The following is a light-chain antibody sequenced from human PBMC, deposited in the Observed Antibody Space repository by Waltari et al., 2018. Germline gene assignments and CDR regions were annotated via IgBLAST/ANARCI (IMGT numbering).Light chain of an antibody. Sequence: IMLTQSPDTLSLSPGERATLSCRASQSIGTFLVWYQQKPGQAPRLLLYAASTRATGIPDRFSGSGSGTDFSLIISRLEPEDFAVYYCQHYVRLPVKFGQGTKVEIK. J-gene: IGKJ1*01. V-gene: IGKV3-20*01. CDR3: QHYVRLPVK. CDR2: AAS. CDR1: QSIGTF.